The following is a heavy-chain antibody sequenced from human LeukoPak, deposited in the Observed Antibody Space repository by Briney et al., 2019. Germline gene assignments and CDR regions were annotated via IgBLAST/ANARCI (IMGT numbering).Heavy chain of an antibody. CDR1: GGSISSGDYY. CDR3: AAYYYDSSGYNWFDP. V-gene: IGHV4-30-4*01. CDR2: IYYSGST. J-gene: IGHJ5*02. Sequence: SQTLSLTCTVSGGSISSGDYYWSWIRQPPGKGLEWIGYIYYSGSTYYNPSLKSRVTISVDTSKNQFSLKLSSVTAADTAVYYCAAYYYDSSGYNWFDPWGQGTLVTVSS. D-gene: IGHD3-22*01.